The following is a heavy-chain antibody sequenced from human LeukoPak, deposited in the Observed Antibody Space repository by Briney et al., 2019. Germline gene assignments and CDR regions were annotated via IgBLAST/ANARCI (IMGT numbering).Heavy chain of an antibody. D-gene: IGHD2-8*01. V-gene: IGHV1-2*02. CDR3: ARGSFLGTSSWFDP. J-gene: IGHJ5*02. Sequence: ASVKVSCKASGYSFTCFFIHWVRQAPGQGLEWMGWISPNRGDTNYAQKFKGRVTMTTDTSLNTIYMELRSLRLDDTAVYFCARGSFLGTSSWFDPWGQGTLITVSS. CDR2: ISPNRGDT. CDR1: GYSFTCFF.